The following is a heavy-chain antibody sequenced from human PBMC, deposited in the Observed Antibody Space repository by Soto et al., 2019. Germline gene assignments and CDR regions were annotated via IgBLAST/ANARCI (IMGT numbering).Heavy chain of an antibody. CDR1: GSSVSSGSYY. D-gene: IGHD6-13*01. CDR2: IYYSGST. CDR3: ARDPGIAAAGVFDY. Sequence: SETLSLTCTVSGSSVSSGSYYWSWIRQPPGKGLEWIGYIYYSGSTNYNPSLKSRVTISVDTSKNQFSLKLSSVTAADTAVYYCARDPGIAAAGVFDYWGQGTLVTVSS. V-gene: IGHV4-61*01. J-gene: IGHJ4*02.